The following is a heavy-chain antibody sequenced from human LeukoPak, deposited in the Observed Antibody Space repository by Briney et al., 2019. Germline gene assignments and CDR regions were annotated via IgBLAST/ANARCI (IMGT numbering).Heavy chain of an antibody. J-gene: IGHJ4*02. V-gene: IGHV1-18*01. CDR1: GYTFTSYG. CDR2: ISAYNGNT. D-gene: IGHD4-17*01. CDR3: ARGRKPDYGDSESFDY. Sequence: GASVKVSCKASGYTFTSYGISWVRQAPGQGLEWMGWISAYNGNTNYAQKLQGRVTMTTDTSTSSAYMELRSLRSDDTAVYYCARGRKPDYGDSESFDYWGQGTLVTVSS.